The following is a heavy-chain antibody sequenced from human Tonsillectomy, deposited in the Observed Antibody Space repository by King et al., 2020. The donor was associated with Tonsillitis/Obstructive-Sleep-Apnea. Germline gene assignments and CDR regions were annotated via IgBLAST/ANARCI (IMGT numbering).Heavy chain of an antibody. CDR1: GYSFTIYW. Sequence: VQLVESGAEVKKPGESLKISCKGSGYSFTIYWIGWVRQIPGKCLEGMGIIYPGDTDTRYSASFQGPFTISGAKSISTAYLQWSSLKASYTAMYYCARLGGLVPSYYYYYMDVWGKGTTVTVSS. V-gene: IGHV5-51*01. CDR3: ARLGGLVPSYYYYYMDV. J-gene: IGHJ6*03. CDR2: IYPGDTDT. D-gene: IGHD3/OR15-3a*01.